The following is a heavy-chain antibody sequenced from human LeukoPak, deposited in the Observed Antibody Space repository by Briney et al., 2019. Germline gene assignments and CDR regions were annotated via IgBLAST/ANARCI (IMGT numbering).Heavy chain of an antibody. Sequence: GGSLRLSCAASGFTFGDYAMHWVRQAPGKGLEWVSGISWNSGSIGYADSVKGRFTISRDNAKNSLYLQMNSLRAEDTAVYYCARGYYYDSSGYYRPDYWGQGTLVTVSS. CDR2: ISWNSGSI. J-gene: IGHJ4*02. CDR1: GFTFGDYA. CDR3: ARGYYYDSSGYYRPDY. D-gene: IGHD3-22*01. V-gene: IGHV3-9*01.